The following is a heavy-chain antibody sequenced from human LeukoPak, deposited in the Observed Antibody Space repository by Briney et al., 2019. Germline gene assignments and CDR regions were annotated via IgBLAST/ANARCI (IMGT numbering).Heavy chain of an antibody. CDR3: AKKYYYDSSPLDY. D-gene: IGHD3-22*01. J-gene: IGHJ4*02. Sequence: SGTLSLTCAVSGDSISSTNWWSWVRQPPGEGLEWIGEIYHSGSTNYNPSLKSRVTISVDESKNQLSLKLSSVTAADTAVYYCAKKYYYDSSPLDYWGQGTLVTVSS. CDR1: GDSISSTNW. V-gene: IGHV4-4*02. CDR2: IYHSGST.